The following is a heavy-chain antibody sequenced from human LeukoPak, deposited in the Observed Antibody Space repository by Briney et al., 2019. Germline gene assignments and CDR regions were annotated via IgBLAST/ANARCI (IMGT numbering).Heavy chain of an antibody. J-gene: IGHJ4*02. CDR2: INHSGST. D-gene: IGHD3-22*01. CDR1: GGSFSGYY. V-gene: IGHV4-34*01. Sequence: PSETLSLTCAVYGGSFSGYYWSWIRQPPGKGLEWIGEINHSGSTNYNPPLKSRVTISVDTSKNQFSLKLSSVTAADTAVYYCASGGGYYFDYWGQGTLVTVSS. CDR3: ASGGGYYFDY.